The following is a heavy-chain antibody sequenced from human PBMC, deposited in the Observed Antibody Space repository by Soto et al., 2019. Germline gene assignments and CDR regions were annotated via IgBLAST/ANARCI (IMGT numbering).Heavy chain of an antibody. V-gene: IGHV4-4*07. CDR1: GGSISSYY. Sequence: QVQLQESGPGLVKPSETLSLTCTVSGGSISSYYWSWIRQPAGKGLEWIGRIYTSGSTNYNPSLKSRVSMSVDTSKNQFSMKLSSVTAADTAVYYGARAVEQQLPVLGYFDYWGQGTLVTVSS. J-gene: IGHJ4*02. D-gene: IGHD6-13*01. CDR2: IYTSGST. CDR3: ARAVEQQLPVLGYFDY.